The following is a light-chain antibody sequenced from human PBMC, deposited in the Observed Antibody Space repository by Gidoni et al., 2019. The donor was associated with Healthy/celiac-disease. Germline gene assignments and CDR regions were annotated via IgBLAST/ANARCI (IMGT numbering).Light chain of an antibody. V-gene: IGLV1-40*01. CDR3: QSYDSSLSGSV. CDR2: GNS. Sequence: QSVLTQPPSVSGAPGQRVTISCTGSSSNIGAGYDVHWYQQLPGTAPKLLISGNSNRPSGVPDRFSGSKSGPSASLAITGLQAEYEADYYCQSYDSSLSGSVFGGGTKLTVL. J-gene: IGLJ2*01. CDR1: SSNIGAGYD.